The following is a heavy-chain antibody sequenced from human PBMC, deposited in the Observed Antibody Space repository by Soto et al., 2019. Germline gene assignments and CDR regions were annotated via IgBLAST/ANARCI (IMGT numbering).Heavy chain of an antibody. V-gene: IGHV1-46*01. J-gene: IGHJ4*02. D-gene: IGHD5-12*01. CDR2: ISPSGGST. Sequence: ASVKVSCKASGYTFTDYYMHWVRQAPGQGLEWMGIISPSGGSTYAQKFQGRVTVTRDTSISTAYMELSSLRSEDTAVYYCARGSGGYSGLTNFWGQGTLVTVSS. CDR1: GYTFTDYY. CDR3: ARGSGGYSGLTNF.